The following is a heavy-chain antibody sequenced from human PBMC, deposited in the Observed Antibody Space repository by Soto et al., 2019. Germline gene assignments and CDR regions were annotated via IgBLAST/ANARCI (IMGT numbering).Heavy chain of an antibody. CDR2: INHSGST. J-gene: IGHJ4*02. CDR1: GGSFSGYY. CDR3: ARTEDDDSSGYSLLDD. Sequence: SATLSLTCAVYGGSFSGYYWSWIRQPPGKGLEWIGEINHSGSTNYNPSLKSRVTISVDTSKNQFSLKLSSVTAADTAVYYCARTEDDDSSGYSLLDDWGKGNLVPVSS. D-gene: IGHD3-22*01. V-gene: IGHV4-34*01.